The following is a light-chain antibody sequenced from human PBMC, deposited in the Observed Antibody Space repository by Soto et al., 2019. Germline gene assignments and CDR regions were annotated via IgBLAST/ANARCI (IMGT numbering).Light chain of an antibody. Sequence: EIALTQSPATLSLSPGERATLSCRASESVNSGYLAWFQQKPGRAPRLLIFGTSVRATGIPDRFSGNGSRTEFTLTISRLEPEDSAVYYCQQYGASVFTFGPGTRVDVK. V-gene: IGKV3-20*01. CDR1: ESVNSGY. CDR2: GTS. CDR3: QQYGASVFT. J-gene: IGKJ3*01.